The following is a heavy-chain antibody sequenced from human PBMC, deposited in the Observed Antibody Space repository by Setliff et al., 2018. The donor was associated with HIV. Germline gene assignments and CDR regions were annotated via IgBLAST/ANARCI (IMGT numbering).Heavy chain of an antibody. J-gene: IGHJ3*02. V-gene: IGHV1-2*06. Sequence: KVSCKASGYTFTAYFMHWVRQAPGQGLEWMGRIIPNSGGTNYAQKFQGRVTMTRDTSISTGYMELSRLRSDDTAVYYCATKVYCTNGVCLDAFDIWGQGTMVTVSS. CDR3: ATKVYCTNGVCLDAFDI. CDR2: IIPNSGGT. D-gene: IGHD2-8*01. CDR1: GYTFTAYF.